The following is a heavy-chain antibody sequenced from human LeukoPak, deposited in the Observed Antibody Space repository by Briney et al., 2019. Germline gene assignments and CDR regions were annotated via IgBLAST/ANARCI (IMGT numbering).Heavy chain of an antibody. V-gene: IGHV1-69*05. CDR2: IIPIFGTA. D-gene: IGHD6-13*01. J-gene: IGHJ3*02. Sequence: GASVKVSCKASGGTFSSYAISWVRQAPGQGLEWMGGIIPIFGTANYAQKFQGRVTITTDESTSTAYMELSSLRSEDTAVYYCARIAAAGTTSSAFDIWGQGTMVTVSS. CDR3: ARIAAAGTTSSAFDI. CDR1: GGTFSSYA.